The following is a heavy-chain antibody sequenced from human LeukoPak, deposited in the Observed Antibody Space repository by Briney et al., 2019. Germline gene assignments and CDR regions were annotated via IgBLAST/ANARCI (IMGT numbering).Heavy chain of an antibody. J-gene: IGHJ5*02. CDR3: ARSPTNRHFDP. V-gene: IGHV3-74*01. CDR1: GFTFSSYW. Sequence: GGSLRLSCAASGFTFSSYWMHWVRQAPGKGLVWVSRINSDGSSTSYADSVKGRFTISRDNAKNTLYLQMNSLRAEDTAVYYCARSPTNRHFDPWGQGTLVTVSS. CDR2: INSDGSST. D-gene: IGHD1-14*01.